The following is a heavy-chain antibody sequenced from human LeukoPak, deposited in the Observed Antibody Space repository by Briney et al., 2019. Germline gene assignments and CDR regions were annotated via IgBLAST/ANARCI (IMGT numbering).Heavy chain of an antibody. J-gene: IGHJ5*02. CDR1: GFTFSNSE. CDR3: ASPYGSDSYFQNWFDP. V-gene: IGHV3-48*03. Sequence: GGSLRLSCAASGFTFSNSEMNWVRQAPGKGLEWISFISGSGRTVYYADSVKGRFTISRDNAKNSLYLQTNSLRAEDTAVYYCASPYGSDSYFQNWFDPWGQGTLVTVSS. D-gene: IGHD3-10*01. CDR2: ISGSGRTV.